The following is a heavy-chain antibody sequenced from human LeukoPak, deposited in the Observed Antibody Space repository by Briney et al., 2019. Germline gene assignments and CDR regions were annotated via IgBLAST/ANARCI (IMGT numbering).Heavy chain of an antibody. V-gene: IGHV3-7*01. CDR3: ARDPGEWQVPIDY. Sequence: GGSLRLSCVGSGFSFSNYWMSWVRQAPGKGLEWVANVKQDGSETKYVDSVKGRFTISRDNAKKSLYLYMTNVRAEDTAVYFCARDPGEWQVPIDYWGQGILVTVSS. CDR2: VKQDGSET. J-gene: IGHJ4*02. D-gene: IGHD6-19*01. CDR1: GFSFSNYW.